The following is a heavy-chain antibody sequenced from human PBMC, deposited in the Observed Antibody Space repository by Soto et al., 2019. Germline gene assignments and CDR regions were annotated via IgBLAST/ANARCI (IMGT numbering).Heavy chain of an antibody. D-gene: IGHD3-9*01. CDR1: GNIFTSNG. V-gene: IGHV1-18*04. J-gene: IGHJ6*02. CDR2: ISAYNGNT. Sequence: QVQLVQSGAEVKKPGASVKVSCKASGNIFTSNGISWVRQAPGQGLEWMGWISAYNGNTNYAQKFQGRVSLDKGPTTSTAYMELRSLRSDDTAVYYCARVPHNFDWAPSGLDVWGQGTTVTVSS. CDR3: ARVPHNFDWAPSGLDV.